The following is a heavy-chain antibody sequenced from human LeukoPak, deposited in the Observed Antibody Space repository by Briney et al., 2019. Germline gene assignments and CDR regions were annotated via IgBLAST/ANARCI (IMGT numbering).Heavy chain of an antibody. CDR2: IYYSGST. D-gene: IGHD2-2*02. V-gene: IGHV4-59*01. CDR1: GGSISSYY. J-gene: IGHJ6*02. Sequence: SETLSLTCTVSGGSISSYYWSWIRQPPGKGLEWIGYIYYSGSTNYNPSLKSRVTISVDTSKNQFSLKLSSVTAADTAVYYCARGVGYCSSTSCYNYYGMDVWGQGTTVTVS. CDR3: ARGVGYCSSTSCYNYYGMDV.